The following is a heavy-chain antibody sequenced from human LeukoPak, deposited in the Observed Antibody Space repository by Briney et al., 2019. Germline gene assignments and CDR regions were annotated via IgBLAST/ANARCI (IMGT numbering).Heavy chain of an antibody. CDR3: ARGRISSSY. CDR1: GGSISVYY. J-gene: IGHJ4*02. V-gene: IGHV4-59*01. Sequence: PSETLSLTCTVSGGSISVYYWSWIRQPPGKGLEWIGYIYYSGSTNYNPSLKSRVTISVDTSKNQISLKLSSVTAADTAVYYCARGRISSSYWGQGTLVTVSS. D-gene: IGHD6-13*01. CDR2: IYYSGST.